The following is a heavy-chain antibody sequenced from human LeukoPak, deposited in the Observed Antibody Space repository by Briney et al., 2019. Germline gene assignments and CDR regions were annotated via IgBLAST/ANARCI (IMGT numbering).Heavy chain of an antibody. V-gene: IGHV3-23*01. CDR1: GFTFSSYA. J-gene: IGHJ4*02. CDR3: AKDLRMVRVNFDY. CDR2: ISGSGGST. D-gene: IGHD3-10*01. Sequence: GGSLRLSCAASGFTFSSYAMSWVREAPGKGLEWVSAISGSGGSTYYADSVKGRFTISRDNSKNTLYLQMNSLRAEDTAVYYCAKDLRMVRVNFDYWGQGTLVTVSS.